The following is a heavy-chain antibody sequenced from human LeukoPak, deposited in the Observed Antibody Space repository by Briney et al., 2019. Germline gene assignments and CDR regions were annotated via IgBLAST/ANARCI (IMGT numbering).Heavy chain of an antibody. D-gene: IGHD2-2*01. CDR1: GYTFTSYD. J-gene: IGHJ4*02. V-gene: IGHV1-8*02. CDR3: ARGIVPAAMTGREWLETFDY. CDR2: MNPNSGNT. Sequence: GASVKVSCKASGYTFTSYDINWVRQATGQGLEWMGWMNPNSGNTGYAQKFQGRVTMTRNTSISTAYMELSSPRSEDTAVYYCARGIVPAAMTGREWLETFDYWGQGTLVTVSS.